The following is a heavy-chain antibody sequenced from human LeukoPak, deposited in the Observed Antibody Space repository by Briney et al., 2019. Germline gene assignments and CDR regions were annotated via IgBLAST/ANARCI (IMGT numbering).Heavy chain of an antibody. J-gene: IGHJ4*02. D-gene: IGHD1-1*01. CDR2: IYHSGIT. Sequence: PSETLSLTCAVSGDSISGSRWWSWVRQPPGKGLEWIGEIYHSGITNYNPSLKSRVTISVDKSKNQFSLKLSSVTAADTAINYCATQLPFYLDFWGQGTLVTVSS. V-gene: IGHV4-4*02. CDR1: GDSISGSRW. CDR3: ATQLPFYLDF.